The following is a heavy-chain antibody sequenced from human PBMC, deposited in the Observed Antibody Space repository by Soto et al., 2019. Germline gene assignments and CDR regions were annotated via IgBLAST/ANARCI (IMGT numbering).Heavy chain of an antibody. CDR2: IKQDGSEK. D-gene: IGHD5-12*01. Sequence: GGSLRLSCAASGFTFSSYWMSWVRQAPGKGLEWVANIKQDGSEKYYVDSVKGRFTISRDNAKNSLYLQMNSLRAEDTAVYYCARAGLQWIYYFDYWGQGTLVTVSS. CDR1: GFTFSSYW. CDR3: ARAGLQWIYYFDY. J-gene: IGHJ4*02. V-gene: IGHV3-7*01.